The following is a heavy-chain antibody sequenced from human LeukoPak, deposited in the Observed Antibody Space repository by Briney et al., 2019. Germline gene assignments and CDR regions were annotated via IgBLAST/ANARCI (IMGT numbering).Heavy chain of an antibody. D-gene: IGHD3-10*01. J-gene: IGHJ5*02. CDR1: GFTFSSYS. V-gene: IGHV3-48*01. Sequence: GGSLRLSCAASGFTFSSYSMNWVRQAPGKGLEWISYISSSSSTIYYADSVKGRFTISRDNSKNMLYLQMNGLRAEDTAVYYCARVIYGSGTYYKGWFDPWGQGTLVTVSS. CDR2: ISSSSSTI. CDR3: ARVIYGSGTYYKGWFDP.